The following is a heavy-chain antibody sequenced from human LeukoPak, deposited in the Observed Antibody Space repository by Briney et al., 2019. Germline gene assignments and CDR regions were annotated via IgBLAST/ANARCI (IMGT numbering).Heavy chain of an antibody. J-gene: IGHJ4*02. Sequence: PGRSLRLSCAASGFTFSSYGMHWVRQAPGKGLEWVAVISYDGSNKYYADSVKGRFTISRDNSKNTLDLQMNSQRAQDTAVYYCAKCAAKGWNAYIDYWGQGTLVTVSS. V-gene: IGHV3-30*18. CDR1: GFTFSSYG. CDR3: AKCAAKGWNAYIDY. D-gene: IGHD1-1*01. CDR2: ISYDGSNK.